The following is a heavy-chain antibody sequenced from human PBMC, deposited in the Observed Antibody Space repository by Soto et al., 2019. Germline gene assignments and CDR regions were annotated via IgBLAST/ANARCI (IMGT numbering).Heavy chain of an antibody. CDR3: ASLRGYCSGGSCYEAY. J-gene: IGHJ4*02. CDR1: GGSFSGYY. V-gene: IGHV4-34*01. CDR2: INHSGST. Sequence: SGTLSLTCAVYGGSFSGYYWSWIRQPPGKGLEWIGEINHSGSTNYNPSLKSRVTISVDTSKNQFSLKLSSVTAADTAVYYCASLRGYCSGGSCYEAYWGQGTLVTV. D-gene: IGHD2-15*01.